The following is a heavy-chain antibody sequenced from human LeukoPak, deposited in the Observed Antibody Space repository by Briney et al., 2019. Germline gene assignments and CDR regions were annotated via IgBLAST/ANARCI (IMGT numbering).Heavy chain of an antibody. CDR1: GGSFSGYY. D-gene: IGHD3-16*01. J-gene: IGHJ4*02. V-gene: IGHV4-34*01. Sequence: PSETLSLTCAVYGGSFSGYYWSWIRQPPGKGLEWIGEINHSGSTNYNPSLKSRVTISVDTSKNQFSLKLSSVTAADTAVYYCARGVRGGLDYWGQGTLVTVSS. CDR3: ARGVRGGLDY. CDR2: INHSGST.